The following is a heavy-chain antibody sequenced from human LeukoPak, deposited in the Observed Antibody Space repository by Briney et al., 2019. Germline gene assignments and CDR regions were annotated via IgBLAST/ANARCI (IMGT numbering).Heavy chain of an antibody. D-gene: IGHD2-2*01. V-gene: IGHV1-2*02. CDR1: GYTFTGYY. CDR2: INPNSGGT. Sequence: ASVKVSCKASGYTFTGYYMHWVRQAPGQGLEWMGWINPNSGGTNYAQKFQGRVTMTRDTSISTAYMELSRLRSDDTAVYYCARGPYCSSTSCSPMDVRGKGATVTVSS. J-gene: IGHJ6*03. CDR3: ARGPYCSSTSCSPMDV.